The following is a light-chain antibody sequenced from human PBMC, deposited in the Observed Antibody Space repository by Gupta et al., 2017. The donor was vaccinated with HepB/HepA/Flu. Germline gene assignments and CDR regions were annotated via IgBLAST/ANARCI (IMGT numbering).Light chain of an antibody. J-gene: IGLJ3*02. Sequence: QSVLTQPPSLSEAPRQRVIISCSGSSSNIRNNVVNWYQQLPGKAPRLLIYYDDLLSSGVSDRFSGCKAGTSSFMAISGRQAEDAADYYCAAGDNSLSGWVFGGGTKLTVL. CDR3: AAGDNSLSGWV. CDR2: YDD. CDR1: SSNIRNNV. V-gene: IGLV1-36*01.